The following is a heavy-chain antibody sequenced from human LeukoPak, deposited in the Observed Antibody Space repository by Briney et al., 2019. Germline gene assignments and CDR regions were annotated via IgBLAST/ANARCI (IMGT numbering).Heavy chain of an antibody. J-gene: IGHJ3*02. V-gene: IGHV4-59*02. CDR1: GGSVTNYY. CDR2: VYHTGSA. CDR3: ARDRIQWLQGASHI. Sequence: SETLSLTCTVSGGSVTNYYWSWIRQPPGKGLEWIGYVYHTGSANYNPSLLSRLTISMDTSKNQFSLKLRSVTAADTAVYYCARDRIQWLQGASHIWAQGTMVTVSS. D-gene: IGHD6-19*01.